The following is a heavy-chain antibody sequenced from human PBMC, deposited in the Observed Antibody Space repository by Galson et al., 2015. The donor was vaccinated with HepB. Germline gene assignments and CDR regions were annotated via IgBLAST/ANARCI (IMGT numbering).Heavy chain of an antibody. Sequence: SLRLSCAASGFTFSSYAMSWVRQAPGKGLEWVPAISGSGGSTYYADSVKGRFTISRDNSKNTLYLQMNSLRAEDTAVYYCAKPHYDNRNWYFDLWGRGTLVTVSS. J-gene: IGHJ2*01. CDR2: ISGSGGST. D-gene: IGHD1-14*01. CDR3: AKPHYDNRNWYFDL. V-gene: IGHV3-23*01. CDR1: GFTFSSYA.